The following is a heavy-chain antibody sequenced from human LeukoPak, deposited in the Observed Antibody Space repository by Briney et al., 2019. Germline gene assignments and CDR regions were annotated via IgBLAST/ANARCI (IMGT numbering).Heavy chain of an antibody. D-gene: IGHD3-16*01. J-gene: IGHJ3*01. CDR3: IRGGAAFDV. Sequence: PGGSLRLSCAASGFTLSSYWMSWVRQAPEKGLEWVANIKQDGSDKNYVDSVKGRFTISRDNAKNSLFLQMNSLRAEDTAVYYCIRGGAAFDVWGQGTMVTVSS. CDR1: GFTLSSYW. V-gene: IGHV3-7*05. CDR2: IKQDGSDK.